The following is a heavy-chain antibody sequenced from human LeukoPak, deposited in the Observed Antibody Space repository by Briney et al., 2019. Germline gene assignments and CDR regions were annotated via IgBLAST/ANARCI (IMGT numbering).Heavy chain of an antibody. CDR3: TAGTGRSDFDY. D-gene: IGHD3/OR15-3a*01. CDR2: IKRKGDDGTI. J-gene: IGHJ4*02. CDR1: GFTFSNAW. Sequence: GGSLRPSCAASGFTFSNAWMSWVRQAPGKGLEWVGRIKRKGDDGTIDYAAPVKGKLTISRDDSKNTLYLQMNSLKSEDTAVYYCTAGTGRSDFDYWGQGTLVTVSS. V-gene: IGHV3-15*01.